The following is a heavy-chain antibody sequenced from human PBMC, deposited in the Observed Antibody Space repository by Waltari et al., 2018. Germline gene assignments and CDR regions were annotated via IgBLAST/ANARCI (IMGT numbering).Heavy chain of an antibody. CDR3: ARDITGTGWFDY. D-gene: IGHD6-19*01. V-gene: IGHV1-69*04. CDR2: IVPIVGTA. J-gene: IGHJ4*02. Sequence: QVQLVQSGAEVKKPGSSVKVSCKASGGTFSNYAINWVRQAPGQGLEWMGRIVPIVGTATYAQKFQGRVTIAADKSTSTAYMELSSLRSEDTALYYCARDITGTGWFDYWGQGTLVTVSS. CDR1: GGTFSNYA.